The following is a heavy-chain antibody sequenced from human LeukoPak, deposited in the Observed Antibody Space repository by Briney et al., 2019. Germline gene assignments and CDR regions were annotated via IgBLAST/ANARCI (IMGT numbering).Heavy chain of an antibody. CDR1: GFTVSSNY. D-gene: IGHD3-22*01. CDR2: IYSGGST. Sequence: GGSLRLSCAASGFTVSSNYMSWVRQAPGKGLEWVSVIYSGGSTYYADSVKGRFTISRDNSKNTLYLQMNSLRAEDTAVYYCARGEYYYDSSGYYSYYFDNWGQGTLVTVSS. CDR3: ARGEYYYDSSGYYSYYFDN. V-gene: IGHV3-53*01. J-gene: IGHJ4*02.